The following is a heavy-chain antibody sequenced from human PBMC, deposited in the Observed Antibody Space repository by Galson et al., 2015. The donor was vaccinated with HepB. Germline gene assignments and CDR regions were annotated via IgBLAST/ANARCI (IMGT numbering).Heavy chain of an antibody. V-gene: IGHV2-5*02. CDR2: VYWDEDR. D-gene: IGHD3-22*01. J-gene: IGHJ4*02. Sequence: PALVKPTQTLTLTCTFSGFTLSSDGVGVGWIRQPPGKAMEWLALVYWDEDRQYNASLKTRLTVTKDTSKIRVVLTMSNMDPVDTATYYCVYSPYFYDGGAYYWGGVHDWGQVTLVSVSS. CDR1: GFTLSSDGVG. CDR3: VYSPYFYDGGAYYWGGVHD.